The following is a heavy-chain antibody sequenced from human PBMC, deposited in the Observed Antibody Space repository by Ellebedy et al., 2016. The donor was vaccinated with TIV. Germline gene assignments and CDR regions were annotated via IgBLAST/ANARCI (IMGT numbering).Heavy chain of an antibody. Sequence: GESLKISCAASRFTFSAYWMSWVRQPPGKGLEWVANINQDGSDKYYVDSVRGRFTISRDNAKNALYLQMNSLRAEDTAVYYCVTDGSYGDHLSPRHAFVFWGQGTTVTVSS. J-gene: IGHJ3*01. CDR2: INQDGSDK. CDR3: VTDGSYGDHLSPRHAFVF. CDR1: RFTFSAYW. V-gene: IGHV3-7*01. D-gene: IGHD1-26*01.